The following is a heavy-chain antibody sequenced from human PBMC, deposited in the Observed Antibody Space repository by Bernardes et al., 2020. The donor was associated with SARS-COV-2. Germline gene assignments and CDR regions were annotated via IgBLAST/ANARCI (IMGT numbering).Heavy chain of an antibody. V-gene: IGHV4-59*08. CDR2: IYYSGST. CDR1: GGSISSYY. D-gene: IGHD2-2*01. J-gene: IGHJ6*03. Sequence: SETLSLTCTVSGGSISSYYWSWIRQPPGKGLEWIGYIYYSGSTNYNPSLKSRVTISVDTSKNQFSLKLSSLTAADTAVYYCARQLLDCSSTSCNRFGGWAGNYYYMDVWGKGPTVTVSS. CDR3: ARQLLDCSSTSCNRFGGWAGNYYYMDV.